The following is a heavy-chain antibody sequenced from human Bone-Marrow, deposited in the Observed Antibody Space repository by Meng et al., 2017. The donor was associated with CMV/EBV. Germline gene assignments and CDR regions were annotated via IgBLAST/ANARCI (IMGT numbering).Heavy chain of an antibody. V-gene: IGHV4-38-2*02. D-gene: IGHD3-22*01. Sequence: GSLRLSCTVSGYSISSGYYWGWIRQPPGEGLEWIGSIYHSGSTYYNPSLKSRVTISVDTSKNQFSLKLSSVTAADTAVYYCARLDYYDSSGYRQLWSYYYYGMDVWGQGTTVTVSS. J-gene: IGHJ6*02. CDR3: ARLDYYDSSGYRQLWSYYYYGMDV. CDR1: GYSISSGYY. CDR2: IYHSGST.